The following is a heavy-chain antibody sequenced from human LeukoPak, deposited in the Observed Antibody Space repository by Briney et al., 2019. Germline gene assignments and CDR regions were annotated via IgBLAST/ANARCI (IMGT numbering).Heavy chain of an antibody. Sequence: PGGSLRLSCAASGFTFSSYGMHWVRQAPGKGLEWAAFIRYDGSNKYYADSVKGRFTISRDNSKNTLYLQMNSLRAEDTAVYYCAKDRLRYYYYYYMDVWGKGTTVAVSS. CDR1: GFTFSSYG. J-gene: IGHJ6*03. CDR2: IRYDGSNK. CDR3: AKDRLRYYYYYYMDV. V-gene: IGHV3-30*02.